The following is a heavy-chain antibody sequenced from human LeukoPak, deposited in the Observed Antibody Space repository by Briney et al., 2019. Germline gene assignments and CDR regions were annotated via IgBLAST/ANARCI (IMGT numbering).Heavy chain of an antibody. D-gene: IGHD4-17*01. J-gene: IGHJ6*02. Sequence: GGSLRISCAASGFTPNSYGMHWVHQAPGKGLEWVAVISYDGSNKYHADSVKGRFTISRDTSKNTLYLQMNSLRAEDTAMYYCAKTTVTTYYYGMDVWGQGTTVTVSS. CDR1: GFTPNSYG. V-gene: IGHV3-30*18. CDR3: AKTTVTTYYYGMDV. CDR2: ISYDGSNK.